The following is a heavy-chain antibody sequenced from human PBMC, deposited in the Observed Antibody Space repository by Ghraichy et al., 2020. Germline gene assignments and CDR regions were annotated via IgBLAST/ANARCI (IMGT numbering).Heavy chain of an antibody. D-gene: IGHD4-23*01. J-gene: IGHJ4*02. Sequence: GSLRLSCAVSGVSISSNNWWSWVRQPPGKGLEWIGEINHSGSTNYNPSLKSRVTISVDKSKNQFSLKLSSVTAADTAVYFCARDPAGGDSTPADYWGQGTPVTVSS. CDR2: INHSGST. CDR3: ARDPAGGDSTPADY. V-gene: IGHV4-4*01. CDR1: GVSISSNNW.